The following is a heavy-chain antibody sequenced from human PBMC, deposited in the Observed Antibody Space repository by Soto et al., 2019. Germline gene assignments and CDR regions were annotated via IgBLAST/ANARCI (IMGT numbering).Heavy chain of an antibody. CDR3: ATAGIVGATGGLFDN. J-gene: IGHJ4*02. CDR1: GFTFTLAW. D-gene: IGHD1-26*01. V-gene: IGHV3-15*01. Sequence: SCKTSGFTFTLAWMSWVRQAPGKGLEWVGRIKSNKNGGTTDYAAPVRGRFTVSRDDSKSTLFLQLDSLQIDDTAVYYCATAGIVGATGGLFDNWGQGALVTVSS. CDR2: IKSNKNGGTT.